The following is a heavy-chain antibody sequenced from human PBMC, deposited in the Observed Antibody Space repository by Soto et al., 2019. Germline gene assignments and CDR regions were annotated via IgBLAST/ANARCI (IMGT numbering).Heavy chain of an antibody. Sequence: PSETLSLTCSVSGGSISNYYRSWIRQPPGKGLEWIGYIYYTGTTNYNPSLKSRVTISVDTSKNQFSLNLSSVTAADTAVYYCARGPSGDDNWGQGTLVTVSS. D-gene: IGHD2-21*01. CDR1: GGSISNYY. V-gene: IGHV4-59*01. CDR2: IYYTGTT. J-gene: IGHJ4*02. CDR3: ARGPSGDDN.